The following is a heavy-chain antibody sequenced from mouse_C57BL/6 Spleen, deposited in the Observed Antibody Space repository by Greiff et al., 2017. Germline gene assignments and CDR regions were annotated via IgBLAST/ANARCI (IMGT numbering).Heavy chain of an antibody. CDR3: ASSTMVTTSDY. V-gene: IGHV1-26*01. CDR2: INPNNGGT. Sequence: VQLQQSGPELVKPGASVKISCKASGYTFTDYYMNWVKQSHGKSLEWIGDINPNNGGTSYNQKFKGKATLTVDKSSSTAYMELRSLTSEDSAVYYCASSTMVTTSDYWGQGTTLTVSS. D-gene: IGHD2-2*01. CDR1: GYTFTDYY. J-gene: IGHJ2*01.